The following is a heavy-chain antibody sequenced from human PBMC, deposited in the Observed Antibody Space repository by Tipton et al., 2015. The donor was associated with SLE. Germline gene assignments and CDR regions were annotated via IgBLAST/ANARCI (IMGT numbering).Heavy chain of an antibody. CDR3: AREGEYSSSAVDY. Sequence: LSCAVYGGSFSGYYWSWIRQPPGKGLEWIGEINHSGSTNYNPSLKSRVTISVDTSKNQFSLKLSSVTAADTAVYYCAREGEYSSSAVDYWGQGTLVTVSS. CDR2: INHSGST. D-gene: IGHD6-6*01. CDR1: GGSFSGYY. J-gene: IGHJ4*02. V-gene: IGHV4-34*01.